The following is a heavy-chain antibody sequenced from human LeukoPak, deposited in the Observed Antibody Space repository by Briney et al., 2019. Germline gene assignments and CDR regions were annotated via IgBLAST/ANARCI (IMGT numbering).Heavy chain of an antibody. V-gene: IGHV3-66*01. CDR1: GLIVTSNY. CDR3: AKIAAAYCGGDCYSGAYYFDY. J-gene: IGHJ4*02. D-gene: IGHD2-21*02. Sequence: GGSLRLSCAGSGLIVTSNYMSWVRQAPGKGLEWVSVIYHGGSTYYADSVKGRFIISRDYSKNTLYLQMNSLRAEDTAVYYCAKIAAAYCGGDCYSGAYYFDYWGQGTLVTVSS. CDR2: IYHGGST.